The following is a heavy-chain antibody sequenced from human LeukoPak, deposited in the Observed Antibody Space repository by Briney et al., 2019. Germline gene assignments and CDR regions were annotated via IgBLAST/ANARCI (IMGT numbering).Heavy chain of an antibody. D-gene: IGHD2-21*02. CDR2: IWYDGSNK. Sequence: GGSLRLSCAASGFTSSSYGMHWVRQAPGKGLEWVAVIWYDGSNKYYADSVKGRFTISRDNSKNTLFLQMHSLRPGDTAVYYCVREDTPATANYWGQGTLVTISS. V-gene: IGHV3-33*01. CDR1: GFTSSSYG. J-gene: IGHJ4*02. CDR3: VREDTPATANY.